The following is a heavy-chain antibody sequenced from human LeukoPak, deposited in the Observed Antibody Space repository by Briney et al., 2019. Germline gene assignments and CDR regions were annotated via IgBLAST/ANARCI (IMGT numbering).Heavy chain of an antibody. V-gene: IGHV4-4*07. CDR2: IYTSGST. D-gene: IGHD3-22*01. J-gene: IGHJ3*02. CDR1: GGSFSSYY. Sequence: PSETLSLTCAVYGGSFSSYYWSWIRQPAGKGLEWIGRIYTSGSTNYNPSLKSRVTMSVDTSKNQFSLKLSSVTAADTAVYYCAREGGVVVVIEADAFDIWGQGTMVTVSS. CDR3: AREGGVVVVIEADAFDI.